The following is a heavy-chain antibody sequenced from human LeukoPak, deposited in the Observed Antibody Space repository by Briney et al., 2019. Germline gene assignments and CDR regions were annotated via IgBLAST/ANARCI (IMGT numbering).Heavy chain of an antibody. J-gene: IGHJ5*02. V-gene: IGHV4-59*01. D-gene: IGHD1-7*01. CDR1: GGSISSYY. CDR3: ARDQGHGYNWNYGWFDP. Sequence: SETLSLTCTVSGGSISSYYWSWIRQPPGKGLEWIGYIYYSGSTNYNPSLKSRVTISVDTSKNQFSLKLSSVTAADTAVYYCARDQGHGYNWNYGWFDPWGQGTLVTVSS. CDR2: IYYSGST.